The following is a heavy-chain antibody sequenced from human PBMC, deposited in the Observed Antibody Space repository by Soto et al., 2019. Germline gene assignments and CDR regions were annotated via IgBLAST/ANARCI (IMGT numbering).Heavy chain of an antibody. J-gene: IGHJ6*02. CDR2: IYSGGST. Sequence: PSETLSLTCAVSGDSIPGDNWWSWVRPAPGKGVEWVSVIYSGGSTYYADSVKGRFTISRDNSKNTLYLQMNSLRAEDTAVYYCARETLPTSIRAGYYYYGMDVWGQGTTVTVSS. CDR1: GDSIPGDNW. V-gene: IGHV3-66*01. CDR3: ARETLPTSIRAGYYYYGMDV. D-gene: IGHD3-10*01.